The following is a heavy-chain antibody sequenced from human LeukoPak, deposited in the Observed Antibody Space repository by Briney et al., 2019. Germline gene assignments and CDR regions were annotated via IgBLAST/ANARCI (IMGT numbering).Heavy chain of an antibody. CDR1: RGTFSSYA. CDR2: IIPIFGTA. CDR3: ARVVGATFSWWFDP. V-gene: IGHV1-69*06. Sequence: ASVKVSCKASRGTFSSYAISWVRQAPGQGLEWMGGIIPIFGTANYAQKFQGRVTITADKSTSTAYMELSSLRSEDTAVYYCARVVGATFSWWFDPWGQGTLVTVSS. D-gene: IGHD1-26*01. J-gene: IGHJ5*02.